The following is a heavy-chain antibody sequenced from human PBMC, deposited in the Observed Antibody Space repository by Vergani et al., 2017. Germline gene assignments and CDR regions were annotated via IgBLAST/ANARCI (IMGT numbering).Heavy chain of an antibody. D-gene: IGHD4-17*01. CDR1: GFSLSTSGVG. V-gene: IGHV2-5*02. Sequence: QITLKESGPTLVKPTQTLTLTCTFSGFSLSTSGVGVGWIRQPPGKALEWLALIYWDDDKRYSPSLKSRLTITKATSKNQRVLTMTNMDPVDTATYYCAHTSYGDSFDYWGQGTLVTVSS. CDR3: AHTSYGDSFDY. CDR2: IYWDDDK. J-gene: IGHJ4*02.